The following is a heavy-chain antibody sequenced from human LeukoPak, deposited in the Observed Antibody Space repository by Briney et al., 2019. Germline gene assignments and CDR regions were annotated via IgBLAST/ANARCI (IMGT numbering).Heavy chain of an antibody. J-gene: IGHJ4*02. Sequence: TGGSLRLSCAASGFTFSDYHMTWIRQAPGKGLEYVPAISSNGGSTYYADSVKGRFTISRDNSKNTLYLQVSSLRAEDTAVYYCVKDVFFGVVPSAILDYWGQGTLVTVSS. D-gene: IGHD2-2*01. CDR3: VKDVFFGVVPSAILDY. CDR2: ISSNGGST. CDR1: GFTFSDYH. V-gene: IGHV3-64D*06.